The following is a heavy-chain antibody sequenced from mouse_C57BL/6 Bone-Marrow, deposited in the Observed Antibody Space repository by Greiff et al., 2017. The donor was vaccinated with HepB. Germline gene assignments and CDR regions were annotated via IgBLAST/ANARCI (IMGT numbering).Heavy chain of an antibody. CDR2: IYPGGGYT. J-gene: IGHJ3*01. Sequence: QVQLQQSGAELVRPGTSVKMSCKASGYTFTNYWIGWAKQRPGHGLEWIGDIYPGGGYTNYNEKFKGKATLTADKSSSTAYIQFSSLTSEDSAIYYCARSRDGYYRAWFAYWGQGTLVTVSA. CDR3: ARSRDGYYRAWFAY. CDR1: GYTFTNYW. V-gene: IGHV1-63*01. D-gene: IGHD2-3*01.